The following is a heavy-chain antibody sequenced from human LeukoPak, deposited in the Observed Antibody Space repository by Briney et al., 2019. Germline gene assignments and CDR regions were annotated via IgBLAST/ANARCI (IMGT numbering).Heavy chain of an antibody. CDR1: GFTFSDYY. Sequence: GGSLRLSCAASGFTFSDYYMSWIRQAPGKGLEWVSYIGSSGSDIYYADSVKGRFTVSRDNAKDSLYLQMNSLRADDTAIYYCARVISGTYGLDYWGQGTLVTVSS. V-gene: IGHV3-11*01. D-gene: IGHD3-10*01. J-gene: IGHJ4*02. CDR3: ARVISGTYGLDY. CDR2: IGSSGSDI.